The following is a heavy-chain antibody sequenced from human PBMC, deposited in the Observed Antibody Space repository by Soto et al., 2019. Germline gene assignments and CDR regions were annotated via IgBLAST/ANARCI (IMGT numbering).Heavy chain of an antibody. CDR2: IIPIFGTA. CDR1: GGTFSSYS. J-gene: IGHJ4*02. CDR3: ARAGGRHSGGIDY. D-gene: IGHD1-26*01. V-gene: IGHV1-69*01. Sequence: QVQLVQSGAEVTKPGSSVKVSCKASGGTFSSYSINWVRQAPGQGLEWMGAIIPIFGTANYAQKFQGRVTITADESTSTAYMELSSLRSEHTAVYYCARAGGRHSGGIDYWGQGTLVTVSS.